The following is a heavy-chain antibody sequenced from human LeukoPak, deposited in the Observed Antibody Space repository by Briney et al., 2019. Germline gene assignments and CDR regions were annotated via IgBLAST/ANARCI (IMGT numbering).Heavy chain of an antibody. D-gene: IGHD2-21*02. Sequence: GASVKVSCKASGYTFTSYCMHWVRQAPGQGLEWMGIINPSGGSTSYAQKFQGRVTMTRDTSTSTVYMELSSLRSEDTAVYYCARDGIVVVTAIGAFDIWGQGTMVTVSS. CDR1: GYTFTSYC. J-gene: IGHJ3*02. CDR2: INPSGGST. CDR3: ARDGIVVVTAIGAFDI. V-gene: IGHV1-46*01.